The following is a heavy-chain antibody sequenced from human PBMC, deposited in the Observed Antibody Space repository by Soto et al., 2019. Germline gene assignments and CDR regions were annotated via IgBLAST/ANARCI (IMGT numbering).Heavy chain of an antibody. V-gene: IGHV1-46*01. CDR2: INPSGGST. CDR3: ARKGIAARPDLDY. D-gene: IGHD6-6*01. Sequence: ASVKVSCKASGYTFTSYYMHWVRQAPGQRFEWMGIINPSGGSTSYAQKFQGRVTMTRDTSTSTVYMELSSLRSEDTAVYYCARKGIAARPDLDYWGQGTLVTVSS. J-gene: IGHJ4*02. CDR1: GYTFTSYY.